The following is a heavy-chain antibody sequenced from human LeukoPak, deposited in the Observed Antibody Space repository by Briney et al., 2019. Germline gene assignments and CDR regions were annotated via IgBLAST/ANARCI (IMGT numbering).Heavy chain of an antibody. D-gene: IGHD6-13*01. Sequence: GGSLRLSCAASGFTFTTYTMSWVRQAPGKGLEWVSAISGSGGSTYYADSVKGRFTISRDNSKNTLYLQMNSLRAEDTAVYYCAKVRIAAAGTFDYWGQGTLVTVSS. J-gene: IGHJ4*02. CDR2: ISGSGGST. CDR1: GFTFTTYT. V-gene: IGHV3-23*01. CDR3: AKVRIAAAGTFDY.